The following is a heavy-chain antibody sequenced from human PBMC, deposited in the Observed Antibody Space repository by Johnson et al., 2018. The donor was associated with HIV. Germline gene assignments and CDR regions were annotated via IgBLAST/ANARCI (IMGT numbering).Heavy chain of an antibody. Sequence: MQLVESGGGVVQPGRSLRLSCAASGFTFSNYDMYWVRQPTGKGLEWVSGLGTAGDTYYAGSLKGRFTISREDAKNSLYLQMNSLRDGETAVYYCARGGSRTTIFGVDINMGAFDIWGQGTMVTVSS. CDR2: LGTAGDT. CDR1: GFTFSNYD. D-gene: IGHD3-3*01. V-gene: IGHV3-13*01. CDR3: ARGGSRTTIFGVDINMGAFDI. J-gene: IGHJ3*02.